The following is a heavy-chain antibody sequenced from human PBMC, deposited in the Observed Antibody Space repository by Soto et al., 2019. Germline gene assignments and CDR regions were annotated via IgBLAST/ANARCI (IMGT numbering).Heavy chain of an antibody. CDR2: ISGGGGST. CDR3: AQGPGAVPVTMTFDP. Sequence: EVQLLESGGGLVQPGGSLRLSCAASGFTFSSYAMSWVRQAPGKGLEWVSVISGGGGSTYYADSVKGRFTISRDNSKNTLYVQMNSLRAEDTAVYYCAQGPGAVPVTMTFDPWGQGTLVTVSS. D-gene: IGHD2-2*01. J-gene: IGHJ5*02. V-gene: IGHV3-23*01. CDR1: GFTFSSYA.